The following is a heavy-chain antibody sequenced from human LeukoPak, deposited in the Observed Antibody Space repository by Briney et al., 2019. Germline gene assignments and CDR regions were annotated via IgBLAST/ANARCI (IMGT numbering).Heavy chain of an antibody. D-gene: IGHD6-13*01. CDR3: ARDLAAAGQYLLDY. CDR2: SGST. J-gene: IGHJ4*02. CDR1: GYSISSGYY. V-gene: IGHV4-38-2*02. Sequence: SETLSLTCTVSGYSISSGYYWGWIRQPPGKGLEWIGSGSTYYNPSLKSRVTISVDTSKNQFSLQLNSVTPEDTAVYYCARDLAAAGQYLLDYWGQGTLVTVSS.